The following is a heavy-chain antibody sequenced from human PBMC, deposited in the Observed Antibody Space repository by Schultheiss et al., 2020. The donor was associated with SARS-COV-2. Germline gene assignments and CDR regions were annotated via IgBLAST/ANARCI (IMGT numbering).Heavy chain of an antibody. CDR3: AKGRMTTVVTAFDY. CDR1: GFTFSSYG. Sequence: GESLKISCAASGFTFSSYGMHWVRQAPGKGLEWVSAISGSGGSTYYADSVKGRFTISRDNSKNTLYLQMNSLRAEDTAVYYCAKGRMTTVVTAFDYWGQGTLVTVS. V-gene: IGHV3-23*01. CDR2: ISGSGGST. D-gene: IGHD4-23*01. J-gene: IGHJ4*02.